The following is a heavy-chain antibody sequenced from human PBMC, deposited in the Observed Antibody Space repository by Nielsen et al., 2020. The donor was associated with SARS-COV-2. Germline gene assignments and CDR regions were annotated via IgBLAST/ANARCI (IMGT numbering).Heavy chain of an antibody. CDR2: IRYDGSNK. Sequence: GESLKISCAASGFTFSSYGMHWVRQAPGKGLEWVAFIRYDGSNKYYADSVKGRFTISRDNSKNTLYLQMNSLRAEDTAVYYYANAGIGRGIAAAGTKVGFDYWGQGTLVTVSS. V-gene: IGHV3-30*02. CDR3: ANAGIGRGIAAAGTKVGFDY. D-gene: IGHD6-13*01. CDR1: GFTFSSYG. J-gene: IGHJ4*02.